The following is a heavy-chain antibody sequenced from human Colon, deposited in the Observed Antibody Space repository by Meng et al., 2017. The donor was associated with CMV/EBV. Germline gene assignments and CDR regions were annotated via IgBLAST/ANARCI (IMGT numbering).Heavy chain of an antibody. V-gene: IGHV3-7*01. CDR1: GLTFSDSF. J-gene: IGHJ4*02. CDR3: ARLVVGDNDYFDY. CDR2: IKQDGSEK. Sequence: SCTASGLTFSDSFMSWVRQAPGKGLEWVANIKQDGSEKFYVDSVKGRFTISRDNARKSLYLQMDNLRAEDTAVYYCARLVVGDNDYFDYWGQGTLVTVSS. D-gene: IGHD2-15*01.